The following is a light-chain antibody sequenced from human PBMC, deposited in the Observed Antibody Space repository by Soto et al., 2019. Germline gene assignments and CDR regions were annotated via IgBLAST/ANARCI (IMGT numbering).Light chain of an antibody. CDR3: QQLNSYPLT. J-gene: IGKJ4*01. V-gene: IGKV1-9*01. CDR1: QGISSY. Sequence: DIQLTQSPSFLSASVGDRVTITCRASQGISSYLAWYQQKPGTAPKLLIYAASTLQSGVPSRFSGSGSGTEFTLTISSLQPEDFATYYCQQLNSYPLTFGRGTKVEIK. CDR2: AAS.